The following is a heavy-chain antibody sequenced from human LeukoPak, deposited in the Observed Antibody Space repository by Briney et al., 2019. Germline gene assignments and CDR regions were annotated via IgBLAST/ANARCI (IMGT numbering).Heavy chain of an antibody. CDR1: GGSISSSSYY. V-gene: IGHV4-39*01. CDR3: ARHGLDWNDVNPYYFDY. J-gene: IGHJ4*02. CDR2: IYYSGST. D-gene: IGHD1-1*01. Sequence: SETLSLTCTVSGGSISSSSYYWGWIRQPPGKGLEWIGSIYYSGSTNYNPSLKSRVTISVDTSKNQFSLKLSSVTAADTAVYYCARHGLDWNDVNPYYFDYWGQGTLVTVSS.